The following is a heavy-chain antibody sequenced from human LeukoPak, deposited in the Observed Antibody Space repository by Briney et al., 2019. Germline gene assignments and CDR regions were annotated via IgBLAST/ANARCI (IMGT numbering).Heavy chain of an antibody. Sequence: GGSLRLSCAASGFTFDSNWMSWVRQAPGKGLEWVANIRQDASKTYYVDSVKGRFTISRDNGKKSLYLQMNSLRVDDTAVYYCAREVGDSYWHFDLWGRGTLVTVSS. CDR1: GFTFDSNW. J-gene: IGHJ2*01. CDR3: AREVGDSYWHFDL. D-gene: IGHD3-16*01. V-gene: IGHV3-7*01. CDR2: IRQDASKT.